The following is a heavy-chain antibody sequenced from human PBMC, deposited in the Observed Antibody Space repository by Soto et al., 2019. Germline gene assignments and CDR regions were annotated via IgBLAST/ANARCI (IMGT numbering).Heavy chain of an antibody. CDR2: IKQDGSEK. J-gene: IGHJ4*02. V-gene: IGHV3-7*05. CDR1: GFTFSSYW. Sequence: EVQLVESGGDLVQPGGSLRLSCVVSGFTFSSYWMSWVRQAPGKGLEWVANIKQDGSEKYYVDSVKGRFTISRDNSKNSRYLQMNSLRAEDTAIYYCARDAPPFDYWGQGTLVTVAS. CDR3: ARDAPPFDY.